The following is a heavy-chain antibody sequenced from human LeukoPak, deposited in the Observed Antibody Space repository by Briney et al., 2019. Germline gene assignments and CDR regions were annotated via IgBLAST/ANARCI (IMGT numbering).Heavy chain of an antibody. D-gene: IGHD4-17*01. Sequence: ASGKVSCKASCYTFTSYGISWVRQAPGQRAEWMGWISAYNGNTNYAQKLQGRVTMTTDTSTSTAYMELRSLRSDDTAVYYCARATVTTKKVDYWGQGTLVTVSS. CDR1: CYTFTSYG. J-gene: IGHJ4*02. CDR3: ARATVTTKKVDY. CDR2: ISAYNGNT. V-gene: IGHV1-18*01.